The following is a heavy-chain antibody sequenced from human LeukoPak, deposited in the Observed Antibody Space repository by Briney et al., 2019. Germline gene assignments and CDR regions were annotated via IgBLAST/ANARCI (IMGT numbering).Heavy chain of an antibody. D-gene: IGHD6-13*01. CDR2: IYPGDSDT. V-gene: IGHV5-51*01. Sequence: GESLKISCKGSGYTFTSYWIGWVRQMGRKGLEWMGVIYPGDSDTRYSPSFQGQVTISADKSISTAYLQWSSLKASDTAMYYCARQGYTATRSFAYWGQGTLVTVSS. CDR1: GYTFTSYW. J-gene: IGHJ4*02. CDR3: ARQGYTATRSFAY.